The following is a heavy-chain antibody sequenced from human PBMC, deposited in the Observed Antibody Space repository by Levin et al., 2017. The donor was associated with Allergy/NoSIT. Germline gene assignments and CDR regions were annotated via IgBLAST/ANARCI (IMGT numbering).Heavy chain of an antibody. V-gene: IGHV1-2*02. CDR3: ARVYHTSGWEDFDY. Sequence: ASVKVSCKTSGYTFSDNFIHWMRQAPGQGLEWMGWINPNTGDTFYTEKFQGRVTMTRDMSISTAYMELGRLRPDDTALYFCARVYHTSGWEDFDYWGQGTLVTVSS. D-gene: IGHD3-22*01. CDR1: GYTFSDNF. J-gene: IGHJ4*02. CDR2: INPNTGDT.